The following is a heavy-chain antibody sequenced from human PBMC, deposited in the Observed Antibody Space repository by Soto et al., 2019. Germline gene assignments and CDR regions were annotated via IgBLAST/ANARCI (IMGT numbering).Heavy chain of an antibody. CDR3: ARGLYYYDSSGYYTYYYGMDV. V-gene: IGHV1-18*01. CDR1: GYTFTSYG. CDR2: ISAYNGNT. Sequence: ASVKVSCKASGYTFTSYGISWVRQAPGQGLEWMGWISAYNGNTNYAQKLQGRVTMTTDTSTSTAYMELRSLRSDDTAVYYCARGLYYYDSSGYYTYYYGMDVWGQGTTVTVSS. D-gene: IGHD3-22*01. J-gene: IGHJ6*02.